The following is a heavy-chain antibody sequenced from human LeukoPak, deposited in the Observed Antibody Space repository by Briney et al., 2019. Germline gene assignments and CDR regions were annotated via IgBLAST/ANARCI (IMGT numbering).Heavy chain of an antibody. J-gene: IGHJ4*02. Sequence: GGSLRLSCEAFGFTFSSYAMSWLRQAPGKGLEWVSSISGSGGSTYYADSVKGRFSISRDNSKNTLYLQINSLRAEDTCVYSCAKVLSCYDSSAFDYWGQGTLVTVSS. CDR3: AKVLSCYDSSAFDY. CDR1: GFTFSSYA. D-gene: IGHD3-22*01. CDR2: ISGSGGST. V-gene: IGHV3-23*01.